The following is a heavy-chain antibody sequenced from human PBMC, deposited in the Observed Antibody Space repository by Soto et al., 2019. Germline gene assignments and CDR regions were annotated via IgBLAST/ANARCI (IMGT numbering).Heavy chain of an antibody. CDR2: INPDSGGT. Sequence: VQLVESGGGLVKPGGSLRLSCTASGFMFSSYTMNWVRQAPGKGLEWVGWINPDSGGTNLAQRFQGRVTMTSDTSINTAYMELSRLRSDDTAVYYCAIRTGQLAIISEFDGDWFFEVWGRGTLVTVSS. J-gene: IGHJ2*01. CDR3: AIRTGQLAIISEFDGDWFFEV. CDR1: GFMFSSYT. D-gene: IGHD2-2*01. V-gene: IGHV1-2*02.